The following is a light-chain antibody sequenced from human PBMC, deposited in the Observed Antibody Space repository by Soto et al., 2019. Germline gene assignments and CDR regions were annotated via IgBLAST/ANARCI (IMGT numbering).Light chain of an antibody. Sequence: QSVLTQPRSVSGSPGQSVTISCTGTSSDVGAYNYVSWYQRHAGKAPKLIIHDVSARPSGVPDRFSASKSGNTASLTISGLQTEDEADYYCSSYAGNYIFVFGSGTKVTVL. V-gene: IGLV2-11*01. CDR1: SSDVGAYNY. CDR2: DVS. J-gene: IGLJ1*01. CDR3: SSYAGNYIFV.